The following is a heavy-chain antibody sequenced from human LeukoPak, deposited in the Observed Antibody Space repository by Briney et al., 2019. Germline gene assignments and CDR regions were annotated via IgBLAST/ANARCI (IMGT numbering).Heavy chain of an antibody. J-gene: IGHJ4*02. CDR1: GYSFTSYW. CDR3: ARQNPETSPEGYYFDY. D-gene: IGHD1-7*01. Sequence: HGESLKISCKGSGYSFTSYWIGWVRQMPGKGLEWMGIIYPGDSDTRYSPSFQGQVTISADKSISTAYLQWSSLKASDTAMYYCARQNPETSPEGYYFDYWGQGTLVTVSS. CDR2: IYPGDSDT. V-gene: IGHV5-51*01.